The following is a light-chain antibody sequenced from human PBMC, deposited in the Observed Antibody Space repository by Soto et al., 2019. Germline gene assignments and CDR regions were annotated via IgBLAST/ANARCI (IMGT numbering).Light chain of an antibody. J-gene: IGLJ2*01. CDR2: SNS. Sequence: QSVLTQTPSSSGTPGQRVSISSSGSSTNIGRNTVIWYQQVPGTTPKVLIYSNSQRPSGVPDRFSGSKSGTSASLAISGLQSDDEADYYCGAWDDSLNGVVFGGGTKVTVL. V-gene: IGLV1-44*01. CDR1: STNIGRNT. CDR3: GAWDDSLNGVV.